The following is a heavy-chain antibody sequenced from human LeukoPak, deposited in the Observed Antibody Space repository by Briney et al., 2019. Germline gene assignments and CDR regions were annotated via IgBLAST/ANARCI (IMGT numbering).Heavy chain of an antibody. CDR3: ARVAGGDGDYDDDY. V-gene: IGHV3-21*01. D-gene: IGHD4-17*01. Sequence: GGSLRLSCAASGFTFSNYSMNWVRQAPGKGLEWVSSISSSSSYIYYADSVKGRFTNSRDNAKSSLYLQMNSLRAEDTAVYYCARVAGGDGDYDDDYWGQGTLVTVSS. CDR2: ISSSSSYI. CDR1: GFTFSNYS. J-gene: IGHJ4*02.